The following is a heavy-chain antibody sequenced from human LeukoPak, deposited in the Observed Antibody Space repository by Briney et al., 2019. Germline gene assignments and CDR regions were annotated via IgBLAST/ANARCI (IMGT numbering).Heavy chain of an antibody. D-gene: IGHD3-22*01. Sequence: SETLSLTCTVSGVTISCYYWSWIRQPPGKGLEWIGYIYSSGSTNYNPSLKSQVNISVDTSKNQLSLKLSSVTAADTAVYYGARRRYYDSSGYYYGSDFDIWGQGTMVPVSS. CDR3: ARRRYYDSSGYYYGSDFDI. CDR1: GVTISCYY. V-gene: IGHV4-4*09. CDR2: IYSSGST. J-gene: IGHJ3*02.